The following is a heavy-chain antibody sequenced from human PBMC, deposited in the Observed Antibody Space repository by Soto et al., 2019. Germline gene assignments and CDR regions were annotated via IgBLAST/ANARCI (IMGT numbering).Heavy chain of an antibody. CDR2: IIPIFGTA. J-gene: IGHJ6*02. D-gene: IGHD3-10*01. V-gene: IGHV1-69*13. CDR3: ARITMVRGVISYYYYGMDV. CDR1: GGTFSSYA. Sequence: SVKVSCKASGGTFSSYAFSWVRQAPGQGLEWMGGIIPIFGTANYAQKFQGRVTITADESTSTAYMELSSLRSEDTAVYYCARITMVRGVISYYYYGMDVWGQGTTVTVSS.